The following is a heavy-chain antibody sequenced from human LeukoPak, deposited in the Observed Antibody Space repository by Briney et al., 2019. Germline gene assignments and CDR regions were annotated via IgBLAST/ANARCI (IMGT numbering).Heavy chain of an antibody. Sequence: SVKVSCKASGGTFSSYAISWVRQAPGQGLEWMGGIIPIFGTANYAQKFQGRVTITADESTSTAYMELSSLRSEDTAVYYCARGLLAAGPSPSWFDPWGQGILVTVSS. CDR2: IIPIFGTA. V-gene: IGHV1-69*01. J-gene: IGHJ5*02. D-gene: IGHD6-13*01. CDR3: ARGLLAAGPSPSWFDP. CDR1: GGTFSSYA.